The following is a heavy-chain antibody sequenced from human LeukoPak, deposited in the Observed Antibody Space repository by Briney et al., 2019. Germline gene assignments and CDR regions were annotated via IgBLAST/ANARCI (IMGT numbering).Heavy chain of an antibody. J-gene: IGHJ4*02. CDR2: ISSSGSTI. D-gene: IGHD3-22*01. CDR1: GFTFSDYY. CDR3: ARDLPYYYDSSGRRLFDY. Sequence: GGSLRLSCAASGFTFSDYYMSWIRQAPGKGLEWVSYISSSGSTIYYADSVKGRFTISRDNAKNSLYLQMNSLRDEDTAVYYCARDLPYYYDSSGRRLFDYWGQGTLVTVSS. V-gene: IGHV3-11*04.